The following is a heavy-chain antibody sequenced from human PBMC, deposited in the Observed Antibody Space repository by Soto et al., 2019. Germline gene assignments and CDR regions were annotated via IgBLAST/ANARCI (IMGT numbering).Heavy chain of an antibody. J-gene: IGHJ2*01. V-gene: IGHV3-30-3*01. D-gene: IGHD3-3*01. CDR1: GFTFSSYA. CDR2: ISYDGSNK. Sequence: QVQLVESGGGVVQPGRSLRLSFAASGFTFSSYAMHWVRQAPGKGLERVAGISYDGSNKYYADSVKGRFTISRDNSKNKLYLEMNSLRAEDTAVYYCARDGEGAKYWYFDLWGRGTLVTVSS. CDR3: ARDGEGAKYWYFDL.